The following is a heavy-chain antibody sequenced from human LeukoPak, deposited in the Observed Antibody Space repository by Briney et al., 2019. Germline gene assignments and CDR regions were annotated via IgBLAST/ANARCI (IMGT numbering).Heavy chain of an antibody. J-gene: IGHJ4*02. CDR3: AKDIAAAGGPCAY. Sequence: GGSLRLSCAASGFTFSSYAMSWVRQAPGKGLEWVSSISASGGSTYYADSVKGRFTISRDNSKNTVFLQMNSLRAEDTAVYYCAKDIAAAGGPCAYWGRGTLVTVSS. CDR1: GFTFSSYA. CDR2: ISASGGST. V-gene: IGHV3-23*01. D-gene: IGHD6-13*01.